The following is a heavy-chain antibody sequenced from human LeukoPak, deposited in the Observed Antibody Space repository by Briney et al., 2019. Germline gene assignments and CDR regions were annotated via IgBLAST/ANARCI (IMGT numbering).Heavy chain of an antibody. CDR2: IYYSGST. CDR1: GGSISSSSYY. J-gene: IGHJ4*02. CDR3: ARVDRYSSSSCDY. V-gene: IGHV4-39*07. Sequence: KSSETLSLTCTVSGGSISSSSYYWGWIRQPPGKGLEWIGSIYYSGSTYYNPSLKSRVTLSVDTSKNQFSLKLSSVTAADTAVYYCARVDRYSSSSCDYWGQGTLVTVSS. D-gene: IGHD6-13*01.